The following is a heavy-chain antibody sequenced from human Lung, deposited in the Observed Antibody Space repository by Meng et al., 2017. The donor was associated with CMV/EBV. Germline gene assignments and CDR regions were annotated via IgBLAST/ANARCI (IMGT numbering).Heavy chain of an antibody. J-gene: IGHJ4*02. CDR1: GFSLASYC. V-gene: IGHV1-18*01. CDR3: ARVGVGITSRDY. D-gene: IGHD3-16*01. CDR2: ISAYTGKA. Sequence: VALVECGGEVRQHGTSVTVSCKAAGFSLASYCFCWVLVAPGRGLEWMGWISAYTGKAEYAQNLQGRVTLTTDTSTSTFFMELSSLTFADTAVYFCARVGVGITSRDYWGQGTLVTVSS.